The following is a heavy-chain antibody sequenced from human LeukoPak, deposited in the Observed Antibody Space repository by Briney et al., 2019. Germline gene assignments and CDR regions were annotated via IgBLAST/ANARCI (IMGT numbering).Heavy chain of an antibody. Sequence: PGGSLRLSCVASGFTYRAYWMSWVRQAPGKGLEWVAIINQGESVTSYVDPVKGRFTISRDNAKDSLYLHVTNLRAEDTAVYYCARADWGSIDYWGQGNLVTVS. V-gene: IGHV3-7*01. J-gene: IGHJ4*02. CDR3: ARADWGSIDY. D-gene: IGHD7-27*01. CDR1: GFTYRAYW. CDR2: INQGESVT.